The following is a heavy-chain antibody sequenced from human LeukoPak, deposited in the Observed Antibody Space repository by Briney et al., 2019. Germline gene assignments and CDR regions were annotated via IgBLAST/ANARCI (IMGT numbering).Heavy chain of an antibody. D-gene: IGHD5-18*01. V-gene: IGHV3-30*18. Sequence: GGSLRLSCAASGFAFSTYGMHWVRQAPGKGLEWVALISYDGSNQYYADSVKGRFTISRDNSKNTLYLQINSLRAEDTAVYYCAKDRAGYSYLPEYFDYWGQGTLVTVSS. J-gene: IGHJ4*02. CDR3: AKDRAGYSYLPEYFDY. CDR2: ISYDGSNQ. CDR1: GFAFSTYG.